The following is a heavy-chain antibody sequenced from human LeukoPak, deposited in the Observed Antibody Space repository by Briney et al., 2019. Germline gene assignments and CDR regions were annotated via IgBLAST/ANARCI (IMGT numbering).Heavy chain of an antibody. J-gene: IGHJ3*02. CDR2: IWSNGNNK. CDR1: GFTFRTDG. CDR3: VKEKGPFNAFDI. Sequence: GGSLRLSCAASGFTFRTDGMHWVRQAPGEGLEWVVVIWSNGNNKFYADSVKGRFTISRDNSKNTLYLQMSSLRVEDTAVYYCVKEKGPFNAFDIWGQGTMVTVSS. V-gene: IGHV3-33*06.